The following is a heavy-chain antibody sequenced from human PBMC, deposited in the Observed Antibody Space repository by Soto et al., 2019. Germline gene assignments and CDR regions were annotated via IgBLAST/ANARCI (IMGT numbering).Heavy chain of an antibody. CDR3: ARKRCSGGSCYSGPWFDP. V-gene: IGHV4-39*01. D-gene: IGHD2-15*01. Sequence: PSETLSLTCTVSGGSISSSTYYWGWIRQPPGKGLEWIGSIYYSGSTYYNPSLKSRVTISVDTSKNQFSLKLSSVTAADTAVYYCARKRCSGGSCYSGPWFDPWAQGTLVTVSS. CDR1: GGSISSSTYY. J-gene: IGHJ5*02. CDR2: IYYSGST.